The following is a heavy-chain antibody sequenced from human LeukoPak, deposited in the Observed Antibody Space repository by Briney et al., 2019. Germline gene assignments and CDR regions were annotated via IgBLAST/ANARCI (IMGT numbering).Heavy chain of an antibody. V-gene: IGHV1-18*01. CDR1: GYTFTSYG. CDR3: ARSPLCYDSSGPSFDY. J-gene: IGHJ4*02. CDR2: ISAYNGNT. D-gene: IGHD3-22*01. Sequence: ASVKVSCKASGYTFTSYGISWVRQAPGQGLEWMGWISAYNGNTNYAQKLQGRVTMTTDTSTSTAYMELRSLRSDDTAVYYCARSPLCYDSSGPSFDYWGQGTLVTVSS.